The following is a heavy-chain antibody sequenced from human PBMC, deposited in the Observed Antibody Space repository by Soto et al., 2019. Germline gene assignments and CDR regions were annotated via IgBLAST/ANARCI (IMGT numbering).Heavy chain of an antibody. CDR2: IYYSGST. CDR3: ASFYDFWSGYPYYYYYGMDV. CDR1: GGSISSGDYY. D-gene: IGHD3-3*01. V-gene: IGHV4-30-4*01. Sequence: SETLPHTCTVSGGSISSGDYYWSWIRKPPGKGLEWIGYIYYSGSTYYNPSLKSRVTISVDTSKNQFSLKLSSVTAADTAVYYCASFYDFWSGYPYYYYYGMDVWGQGTTVTVSS. J-gene: IGHJ6*02.